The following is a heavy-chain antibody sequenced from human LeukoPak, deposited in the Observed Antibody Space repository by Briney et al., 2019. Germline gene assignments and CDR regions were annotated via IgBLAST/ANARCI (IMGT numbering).Heavy chain of an antibody. CDR1: GGSISSYY. D-gene: IGHD3-3*01. J-gene: IGHJ6*03. V-gene: IGHV4-4*07. CDR2: IYTSGST. Sequence: SETLSLTCTVSGGSISSYYWSWIRQPAGKGLEWIGRIYTSGSTNYNPSLKSRVTISVDTSKNQFSLKLSSVTAADTAVYYCAREVTIFGEYYYYMDVWGKGTTVTVSS. CDR3: AREVTIFGEYYYYMDV.